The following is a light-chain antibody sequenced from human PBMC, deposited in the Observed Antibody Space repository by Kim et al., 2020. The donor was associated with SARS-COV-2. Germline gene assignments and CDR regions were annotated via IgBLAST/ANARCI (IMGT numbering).Light chain of an antibody. CDR2: RNN. CDR3: SAWDRSLTAWV. CDR1: TNKVDEEG. J-gene: IGLJ2*01. V-gene: IGLV10-54*04. Sequence: QNATLTGPGSTNKVDEEGTAWLQQRQGHPPKLLSYRNNDRPSGISERFSASRSGNTASLTITGLLPEDEADYYCSAWDRSLTAWVFGGGNQLTVL.